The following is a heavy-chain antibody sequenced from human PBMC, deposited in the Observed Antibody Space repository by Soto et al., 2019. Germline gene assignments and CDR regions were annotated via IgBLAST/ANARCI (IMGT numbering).Heavy chain of an antibody. CDR3: VKRHLLVAPT. Sequence: APETLCLTCTVSGRTFSLNADFCYLAWIRQPPGKGLEWIGSIDNGGNTYYNPPLNSRVIISADTSKNQFSLSLNSVTAADTAVYYCVKRHLLVAPTWGQGILDTGSA. V-gene: IGHV4-39*01. CDR1: GRTFSLNADF. D-gene: IGHD2-21*01. CDR2: IDNGGNT. J-gene: IGHJ4*02.